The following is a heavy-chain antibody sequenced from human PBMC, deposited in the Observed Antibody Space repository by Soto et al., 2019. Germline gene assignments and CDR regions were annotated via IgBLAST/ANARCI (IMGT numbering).Heavy chain of an antibody. CDR1: GCSISIYY. Sequence: PSETLSLTCTVSGCSISIYYWSWIRQPPGKGLEWIGYIYYSGSTNYNPSLKSRVTISVDTSKNQFSLKLSSVTAADTAVYYCARERVVPAAVDNWFDPWGQGTLVTVSS. CDR2: IYYSGST. CDR3: ARERVVPAAVDNWFDP. J-gene: IGHJ5*02. V-gene: IGHV4-59*01. D-gene: IGHD2-2*01.